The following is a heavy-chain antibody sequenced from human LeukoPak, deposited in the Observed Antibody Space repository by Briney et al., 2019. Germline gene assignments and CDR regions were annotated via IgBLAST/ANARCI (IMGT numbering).Heavy chain of an antibody. D-gene: IGHD6-19*01. Sequence: PSETLSLTCTVSGGSISSSSYYWGRLRQPPGKGLEWIGSIYYSGSTYYNPSLKSRVTISVDTSKNQFSLKLSSVTAADTAVYYCARQGSVAGTAQYFDYWGQGTLVTVSS. CDR1: GGSISSSSYY. CDR3: ARQGSVAGTAQYFDY. J-gene: IGHJ4*02. V-gene: IGHV4-39*01. CDR2: IYYSGST.